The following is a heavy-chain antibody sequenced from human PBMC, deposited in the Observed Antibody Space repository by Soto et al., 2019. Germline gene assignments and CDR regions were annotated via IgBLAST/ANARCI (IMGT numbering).Heavy chain of an antibody. CDR1: GFTFSSYG. CDR3: AKFPRDGLHPGHY. Sequence: GGSLRLSCAASGFTFSSYGMHWVRQAPGKGLEWVAVISYDGSNKYYADSVKGRFTISRDNSKTTLYLQMNSLRAEDTAVYYCAKFPRDGLHPGHYWGQGTLVTVSS. CDR2: ISYDGSNK. J-gene: IGHJ4*02. D-gene: IGHD5-12*01. V-gene: IGHV3-30*18.